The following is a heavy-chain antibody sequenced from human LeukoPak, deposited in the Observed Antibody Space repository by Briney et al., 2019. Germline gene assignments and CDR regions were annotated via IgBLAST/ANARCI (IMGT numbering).Heavy chain of an antibody. CDR1: GYSISSGYY. CDR2: IYHSGST. CDR3: ARLAYCGGDCYWVSXFXX. D-gene: IGHD2-21*01. Sequence: PSETLSLTCAVSGYSISSGYYWGWIRQPPGKGLEWIGSIYHSGSTYCNPSLKSRVTISVDTSKNQFSLKLSSVTAADTAVYYXARLAYCGGDCYWVSXFXXWGQXTLVT. V-gene: IGHV4-38-2*01. J-gene: IGHJ4*02.